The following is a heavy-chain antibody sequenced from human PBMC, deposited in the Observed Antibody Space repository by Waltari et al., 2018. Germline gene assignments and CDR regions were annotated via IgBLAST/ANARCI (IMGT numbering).Heavy chain of an antibody. V-gene: IGHV3-30*02. CDR2: ICFEGSKI. D-gene: IGHD4-17*01. CDR1: GLVFSTHG. J-gene: IGHJ3*01. CDR3: AKDGDYSLTEYDAFDV. Sequence: QVQLVESGGGVVQPGISLRLSCAASGLVFSTHGMHWVRQIPGKGRGWVAFICFEGSKIFDADAVRGRFTVSRDNFKNMLYLQMNSLRPEDSAVYYCAKDGDYSLTEYDAFDVWGRGTVVTVS.